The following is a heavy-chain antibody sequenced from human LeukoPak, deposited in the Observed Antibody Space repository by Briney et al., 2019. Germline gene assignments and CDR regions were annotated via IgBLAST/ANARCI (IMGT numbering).Heavy chain of an antibody. Sequence: SETLSLTCTVSGGSISSSSYYWGWIRQPPGEGLEWIGSIYYSGSTNYNPSLKSRVTISVDTSKNQFSLKLSSVTAADTAVYYCARAQTFYYYYMDVWGKGTTVTVSS. CDR3: ARAQTFYYYYMDV. CDR1: GGSISSSSYY. V-gene: IGHV4-39*07. J-gene: IGHJ6*03. CDR2: IYYSGST.